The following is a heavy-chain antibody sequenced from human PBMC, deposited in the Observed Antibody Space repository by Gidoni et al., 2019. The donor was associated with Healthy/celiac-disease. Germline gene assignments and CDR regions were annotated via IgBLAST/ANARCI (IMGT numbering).Heavy chain of an antibody. CDR2: ISSSSSYI. CDR3: SSLYGGVATTPFDY. D-gene: IGHD5-12*01. V-gene: IGHV3-21*01. Sequence: EVQLVESGGGLVKHGGSLRVSGAASGVTFSSYSINWVRQAPGKGLEWVSSISSSSSYISYADSVKGRFTITRDNAKNALYLQMTTLSAEDTSVYYCSSLYGGVATTPFDYWGQGTLVTVSS. CDR1: GVTFSSYS. J-gene: IGHJ4*02.